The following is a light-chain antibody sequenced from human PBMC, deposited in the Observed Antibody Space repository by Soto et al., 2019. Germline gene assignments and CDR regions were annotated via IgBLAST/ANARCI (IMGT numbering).Light chain of an antibody. CDR3: QQYNNWPRT. CDR2: GAS. CDR1: QSVSSK. Sequence: EKVMTQSPATLSVSPGERATLSCRASQSVSSKLAWYQQKPGQAPRLLIYGASTRATDIPARFSGSGSGTEFTLTISRLQSEDVAVYYCQQYNNWPRTFGQGTKVEIK. V-gene: IGKV3-15*01. J-gene: IGKJ1*01.